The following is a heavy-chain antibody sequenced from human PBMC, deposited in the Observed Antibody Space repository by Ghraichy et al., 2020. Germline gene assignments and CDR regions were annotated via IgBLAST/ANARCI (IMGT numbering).Heavy chain of an antibody. D-gene: IGHD1-20*01. J-gene: IGHJ6*02. V-gene: IGHV1-2*02. CDR1: GYTFSDYY. CDR3: ARDLVTGDSYYYYGLDV. Sequence: ASVKVSCKASGYTFSDYYIHWVRQAPGQGLEWMGWINPGGGGTNYAQKFQGRVTMTSDTSITTDYMELRRLRSDDTAVYYCARDLVTGDSYYYYGLDVWGRGTTVTVS. CDR2: INPGGGGT.